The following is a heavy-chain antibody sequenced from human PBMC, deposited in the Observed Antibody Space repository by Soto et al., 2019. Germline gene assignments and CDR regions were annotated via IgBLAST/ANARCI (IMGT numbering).Heavy chain of an antibody. J-gene: IGHJ6*02. V-gene: IGHV4-30-4*01. CDR2: IYYSGST. CDR1: GGSISSGDYY. CDR3: ARDRCSFGYYFYNATDV. Sequence: SETLSLTCTVSGGSISSGDYYWSWIRQPPGKGLEWIGYIYYSGSTYYNPSLKSRVTISVDTSKNQFSLKLSSVTAADTAVYYGARDRCSFGYYFYNATDVSGHRTPVTVSS. D-gene: IGHD3-3*01.